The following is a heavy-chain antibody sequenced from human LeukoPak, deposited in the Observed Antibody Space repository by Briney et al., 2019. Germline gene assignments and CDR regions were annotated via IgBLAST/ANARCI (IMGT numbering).Heavy chain of an antibody. CDR2: ISAVGTYI. D-gene: IGHD1-26*01. J-gene: IGHJ4*02. Sequence: GGSLRLSCAASGFTFSNYGIHWVRQAPGKGLEWVAAISAVGTYIYYADSVKGRFTISRDNSKNTLYLQMNSLRAEDTAVYYCARVGVGATSSLDYWGQGTLVTVSS. CDR1: GFTFSNYG. CDR3: ARVGVGATSSLDY. V-gene: IGHV3-30*03.